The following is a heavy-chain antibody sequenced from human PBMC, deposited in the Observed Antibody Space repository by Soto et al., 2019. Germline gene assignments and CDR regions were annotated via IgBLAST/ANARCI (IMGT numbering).Heavy chain of an antibody. CDR1: GGTFSSYA. CDR3: ARSSGWYDSNAFDI. D-gene: IGHD6-19*01. V-gene: IGHV1-69*13. Sequence: SVKVSCKASGGTFSSYAISWVRQAPGQGLEWMGGIIPIFGTANYAQKFQGRVTITADESTSTAYMELSSLRSEDTAAYYCARSSGWYDSNAFDIWGQGTMVTVSS. CDR2: IIPIFGTA. J-gene: IGHJ3*02.